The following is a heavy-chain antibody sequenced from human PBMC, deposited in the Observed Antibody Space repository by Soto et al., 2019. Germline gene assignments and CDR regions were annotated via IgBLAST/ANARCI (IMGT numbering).Heavy chain of an antibody. CDR2: INAGNGNT. CDR1: GYTFTSYA. J-gene: IGHJ4*02. Sequence: ASVKVSCKASGYTFTSYAMHWVRQAPGQRLEWMGWINAGNGNTKYSQKFQGRVTTTRDTSASTAYMELSSLRSEDTAVYYCASLVGALRPIDYWGQGTLVTVSS. V-gene: IGHV1-3*01. CDR3: ASLVGALRPIDY. D-gene: IGHD1-26*01.